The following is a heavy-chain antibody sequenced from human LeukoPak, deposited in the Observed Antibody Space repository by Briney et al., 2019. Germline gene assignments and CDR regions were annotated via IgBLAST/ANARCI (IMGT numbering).Heavy chain of an antibody. CDR3: ARGNLW. CDR2: INHSGST. CDR1: GGSLSGYY. J-gene: IGHJ4*02. V-gene: IGHV4-34*01. Sequence: SETLSLTCAVYGGSLSGYYWSWIRQPPGKGLEWIGEINHSGSTNYNPSLKSRVTISVDTSKNQFSLKLSSVTAADTAVYYCARGNLWWGQGTLVTVSS. D-gene: IGHD3-16*01.